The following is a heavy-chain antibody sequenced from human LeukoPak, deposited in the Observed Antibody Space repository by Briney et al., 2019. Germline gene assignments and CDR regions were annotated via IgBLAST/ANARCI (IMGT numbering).Heavy chain of an antibody. CDR1: EFSFSSYN. D-gene: IGHD1-26*01. V-gene: IGHV3-21*01. Sequence: PGGSLRLSCEASEFSFSSYNMDWVRQTPGKGLEWISSITTSSTYTFYADSVKGRFTISRDNARNSLYLQMNSLRVEDTAVYYCARDPYSGTYGNTYYYYMDVWGKGTTVTISS. J-gene: IGHJ6*03. CDR2: ITTSSTYT. CDR3: ARDPYSGTYGNTYYYYMDV.